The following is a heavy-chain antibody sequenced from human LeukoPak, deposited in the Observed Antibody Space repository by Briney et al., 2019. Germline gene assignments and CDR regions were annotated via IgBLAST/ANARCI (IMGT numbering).Heavy chain of an antibody. CDR2: ISFDGSNT. V-gene: IGHV3-33*01. CDR1: GFTFSSYG. CDR3: ARDLNARKDGLHFGADC. Sequence: PGGSLRLSCAASGFTFSSYGMHWVRQAPGKRLEWVSIISFDGSNTYYGDSVRGRFTISRDNSKNTVDLQMDSLRVEDTAVYYCARDLNARKDGLHFGADCWGQGSLVTVSS. J-gene: IGHJ4*02. D-gene: IGHD3-10*01.